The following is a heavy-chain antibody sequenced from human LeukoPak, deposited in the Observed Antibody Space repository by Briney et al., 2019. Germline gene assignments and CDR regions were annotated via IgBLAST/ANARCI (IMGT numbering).Heavy chain of an antibody. D-gene: IGHD5/OR15-5a*01. Sequence: PGGSLRLSCAASGFTFSSYSMNWVRQAPGKGLEWVSYISSSSSTIYYADSVKGRFTISRDNAKNSLYLQMNSLRAEDTAVYYCARDHSVRGIDYWGQGTLVTVSS. CDR1: GFTFSSYS. V-gene: IGHV3-48*01. CDR3: ARDHSVRGIDY. J-gene: IGHJ4*02. CDR2: ISSSSSTI.